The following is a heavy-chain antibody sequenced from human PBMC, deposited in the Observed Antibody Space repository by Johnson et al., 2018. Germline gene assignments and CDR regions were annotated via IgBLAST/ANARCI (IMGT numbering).Heavy chain of an antibody. CDR3: ARDWVVVAATDAFDI. Sequence: QVQLVQSGGGVVQPGRSLRLSCAASGFTFSSYGMHWVRQAPGKGLEWVAVIWYDGSNKYYADSVKGRFTISRDNSKNTLYLQMNSLRAEDTAVDYCARDWVVVAATDAFDIWGQGTMVTVSS. CDR2: IWYDGSNK. D-gene: IGHD2-15*01. J-gene: IGHJ3*02. V-gene: IGHV3-33*01. CDR1: GFTFSSYG.